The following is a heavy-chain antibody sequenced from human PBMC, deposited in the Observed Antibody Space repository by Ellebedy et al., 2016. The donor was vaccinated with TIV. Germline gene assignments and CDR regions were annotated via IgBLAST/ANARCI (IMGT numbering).Heavy chain of an antibody. CDR2: TRNKANSYST. D-gene: IGHD1-26*01. CDR1: GFTFSDHY. Sequence: PGGSLRLSCAASGFTFSDHYMDWVRQAPGKGLEWVGRTRNKANSYSTEYAASVKGRFTISRDDSKNSLYLQMNSLKSEDTALYYCARSGSYLGFDYWGQGTLVTVSS. V-gene: IGHV3-72*01. J-gene: IGHJ4*02. CDR3: ARSGSYLGFDY.